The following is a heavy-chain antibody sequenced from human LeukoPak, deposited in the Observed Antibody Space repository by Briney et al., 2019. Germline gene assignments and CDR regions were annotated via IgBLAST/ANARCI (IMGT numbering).Heavy chain of an antibody. V-gene: IGHV3-11*04. D-gene: IGHD3-10*01. CDR2: ISTGGTTM. J-gene: IGHJ3*02. CDR3: AREGYGSHALDI. Sequence: PGGSLRLSCAASGFTFSEYYMSWIRQAPGRGLEWVSYISTGGTTMSYADSVKGRFAISRDNAKNSLYLQMNSLRDEDTAVYYCAREGYGSHALDIWGQGTMVTVSS. CDR1: GFTFSEYY.